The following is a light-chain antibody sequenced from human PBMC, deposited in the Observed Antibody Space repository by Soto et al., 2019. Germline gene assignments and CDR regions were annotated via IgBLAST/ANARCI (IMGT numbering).Light chain of an antibody. CDR1: SSDVGSYNL. CDR2: EGS. J-gene: IGLJ1*01. V-gene: IGLV2-23*01. CDR3: CSYAGSSV. Sequence: QSALNQPASVSGSPGQSITISCTGTSSDVGSYNLVSWYQQHPGKAPKLMIYEGSKRPSGVSNRFSGSKSGNTASLTISGLQAEDEADYYCCSYAGSSVFGTGTKVTVL.